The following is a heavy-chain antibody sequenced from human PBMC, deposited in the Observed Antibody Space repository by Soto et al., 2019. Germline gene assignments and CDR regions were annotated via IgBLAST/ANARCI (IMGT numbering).Heavy chain of an antibody. CDR3: AKQISSDDY. CDR1: GFTFSSYA. V-gene: IGHV3-23*01. CDR2: ISGSGGST. Sequence: SGGSLRLSGAASGFTFSSYAMSWVRQAPGKGLEWVSAISGSGGSTYYADSVKGRFTISRDNSKNTLYLQMNSLRAEATAVYYCAKQISSDDYLGQGTLVTVSS. J-gene: IGHJ4*02.